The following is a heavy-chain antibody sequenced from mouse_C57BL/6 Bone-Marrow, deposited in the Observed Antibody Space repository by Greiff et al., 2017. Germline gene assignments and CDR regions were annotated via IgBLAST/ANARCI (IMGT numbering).Heavy chain of an antibody. CDR3: TRWGTTVVATRGPWFAY. D-gene: IGHD1-1*01. CDR2: IAPETGGT. V-gene: IGHV1-15*01. J-gene: IGHJ3*01. CDR1: GYTFTDYE. Sequence: QVQLQQSGAELVRPGASVTLSCKASGYTFTDYEMHWVKQTPVHGLEWIGAIAPETGGTAYNQKFKGKAILTADKSSSTAYMELRSLTSEDSAVYYCTRWGTTVVATRGPWFAYWGQGTLVTVSA.